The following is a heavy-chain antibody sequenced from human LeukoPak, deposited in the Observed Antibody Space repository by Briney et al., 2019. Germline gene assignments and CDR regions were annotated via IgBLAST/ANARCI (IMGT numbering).Heavy chain of an antibody. CDR2: ISGSGGST. Sequence: QPGGSLRLSCAASGFTFSSYAMSWVRQAPGKGLEWVSAISGSGGSTHYADSVKGRFTISRDNSKNTLYLQMNSLRAEDTAVYYCARTRGGITMIVVVISGVDYWGQGTLVTVSS. CDR1: GFTFSSYA. J-gene: IGHJ4*02. D-gene: IGHD3-22*01. V-gene: IGHV3-23*01. CDR3: ARTRGGITMIVVVISGVDY.